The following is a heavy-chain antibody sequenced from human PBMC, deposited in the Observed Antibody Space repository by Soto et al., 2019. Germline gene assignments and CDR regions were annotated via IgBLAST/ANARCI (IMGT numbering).Heavy chain of an antibody. Sequence: SETLSLTCTVSGGSISSGGYYWSWSRQHPGKGLEWIGYIYYSGSTYYNPSLKSRVTISVDTSKNQFSLKLSSVTAADTAVYYCARELSGDLGIDYWGQGTLVTVSS. V-gene: IGHV4-31*03. CDR1: GGSISSGGYY. J-gene: IGHJ4*02. CDR2: IYYSGST. CDR3: ARELSGDLGIDY.